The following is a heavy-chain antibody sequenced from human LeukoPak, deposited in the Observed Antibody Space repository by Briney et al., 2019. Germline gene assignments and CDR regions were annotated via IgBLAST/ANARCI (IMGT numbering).Heavy chain of an antibody. D-gene: IGHD4-17*01. Sequence: SETLSLTCAVYGGSFSGYYWSWIRQPPGKGLEWIGEINHSGSTNYNPSLKSRVTISVDTSKNQSSLKLSSVTAADTAVYYCARRRGVTTSLGYWGQGTLVTVSS. V-gene: IGHV4-34*01. CDR2: INHSGST. CDR3: ARRRGVTTSLGY. CDR1: GGSFSGYY. J-gene: IGHJ4*02.